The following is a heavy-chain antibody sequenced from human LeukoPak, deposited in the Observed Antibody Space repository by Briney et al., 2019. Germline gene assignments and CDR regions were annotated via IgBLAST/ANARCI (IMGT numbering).Heavy chain of an antibody. Sequence: SVKVSCKASGGTFSSYAISWVRQAPGQGLEWMGGIIPIFGTANYAQKFQGRVTITADESTSTAYMELSSLRSEDTAVYYCAMRAYCSSTSCPAKKGYYYHYMDVWGRGTTVTVSS. V-gene: IGHV1-69*13. CDR2: IIPIFGTA. D-gene: IGHD2-2*01. J-gene: IGHJ6*03. CDR3: AMRAYCSSTSCPAKKGYYYHYMDV. CDR1: GGTFSSYA.